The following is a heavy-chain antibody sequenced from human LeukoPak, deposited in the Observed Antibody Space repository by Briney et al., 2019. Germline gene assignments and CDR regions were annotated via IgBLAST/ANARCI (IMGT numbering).Heavy chain of an antibody. CDR1: GFTFSSYA. V-gene: IGHV3-23*01. D-gene: IGHD3-3*01. J-gene: IGHJ4*02. CDR2: ISGSGGST. Sequence: GGSLRLSCAASGFTFSSYAMHWVRQAPGKGLEWVSAISGSGGSTYYADSVKGRFTISRDNSKNTLYLQMNSLRAEDTAVYYCAKDWSNDFWSGYYTLWGQGTLVTVSS. CDR3: AKDWSNDFWSGYYTL.